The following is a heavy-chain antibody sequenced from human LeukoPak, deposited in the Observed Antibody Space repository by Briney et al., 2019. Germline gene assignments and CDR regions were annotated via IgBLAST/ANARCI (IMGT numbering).Heavy chain of an antibody. V-gene: IGHV1-8*01. CDR1: GYTFTSYD. Sequence: ASVKVSCKASGYTFTSYDINWVRQATGQGLEWMGWMNPNSGNTGYAQKFQGRVTMTRNTSISTAYMELSSLRSEDTAVYYCARGESSGWYKDSYYYYGMDVWGQGTTVTVSS. CDR3: ARGESSGWYKDSYYYYGMDV. CDR2: MNPNSGNT. D-gene: IGHD6-19*01. J-gene: IGHJ6*02.